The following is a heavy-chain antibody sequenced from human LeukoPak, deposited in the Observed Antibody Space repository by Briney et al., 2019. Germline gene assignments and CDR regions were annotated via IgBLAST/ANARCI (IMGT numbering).Heavy chain of an antibody. D-gene: IGHD6-19*01. Sequence: DSVKGRFTISRDNSKNTLYLQMNSLRAEDTAVYYCAKDSSGWSDHYYYMDVWGKGTTVTISS. CDR3: AKDSSGWSDHYYYMDV. J-gene: IGHJ6*03. V-gene: IGHV3-30*02.